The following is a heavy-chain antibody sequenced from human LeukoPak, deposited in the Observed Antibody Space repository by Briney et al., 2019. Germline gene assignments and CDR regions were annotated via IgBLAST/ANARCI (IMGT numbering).Heavy chain of an antibody. V-gene: IGHV3-11*04. CDR1: GFTFSDYY. J-gene: IGHJ6*03. Sequence: GGSLRLSCAASGFTFSDYYMSWIRQAPGKGLEWVSYISSSGSTIYYADSVKGRFTISRDNAKNSLYLQMNSLRAEDTAVYYCARDYSSSWTNYYYYMDVWGKGTTVTISS. CDR2: ISSSGSTI. D-gene: IGHD6-13*01. CDR3: ARDYSSSWTNYYYYMDV.